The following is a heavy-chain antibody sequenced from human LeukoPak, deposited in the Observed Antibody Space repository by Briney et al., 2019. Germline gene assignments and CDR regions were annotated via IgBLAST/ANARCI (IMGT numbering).Heavy chain of an antibody. CDR2: INPNSGGT. V-gene: IGHV1-2*02. J-gene: IGHJ4*02. CDR3: ARCESDYYGSGSYYNCLDY. CDR1: GYTFTGYY. Sequence: ASVKVSCKASGYTFTGYYMHWVRQAPGQGLEWMGWINPNSGGTNYAQKLQGRVTMTTDTSTSTAYMELRSLRSDDTAVYYCARCESDYYGSGSYYNCLDYWGQGTLVTVSS. D-gene: IGHD3-10*01.